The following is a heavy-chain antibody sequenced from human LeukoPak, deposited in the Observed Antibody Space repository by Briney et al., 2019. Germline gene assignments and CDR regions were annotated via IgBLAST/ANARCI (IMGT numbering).Heavy chain of an antibody. CDR2: ISSSSSYI. Sequence: GGSLRLSCAASGFTFSSYSMNWVRQAPGKGLEWVSSISSSSSYIYYADSVKGRFTISRDNAKNSLYLQMNSLRAEDTAVYYCARERGSGYYEELDYWGQGTLVTVSS. J-gene: IGHJ4*02. D-gene: IGHD3-22*01. CDR3: ARERGSGYYEELDY. V-gene: IGHV3-21*01. CDR1: GFTFSSYS.